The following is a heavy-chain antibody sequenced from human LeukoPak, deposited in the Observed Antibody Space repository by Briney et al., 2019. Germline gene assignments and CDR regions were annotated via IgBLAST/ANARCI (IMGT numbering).Heavy chain of an antibody. CDR1: GYTFTGYY. J-gene: IGHJ4*02. CDR3: ARGCSESILVVVAATQWGDIDY. CDR2: INPNSGGT. V-gene: IGHV1-2*06. Sequence: ASVKVSCKASGYTFTGYYMHWVRQAPGQGLEWMGRINPNSGGTNYAQKFQGRVTMTRATSISTASMELSRLRSDDTAVYYCARGCSESILVVVAATQWGDIDYWGQGTLVTVSS. D-gene: IGHD2-15*01.